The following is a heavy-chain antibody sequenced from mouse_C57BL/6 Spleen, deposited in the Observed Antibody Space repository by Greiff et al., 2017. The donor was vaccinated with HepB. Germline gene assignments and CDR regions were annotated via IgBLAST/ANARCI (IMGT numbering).Heavy chain of an antibody. CDR1: GYTFTSYW. V-gene: IGHV1-53*01. D-gene: IGHD2-5*01. CDR2: INPSNGGT. CDR3: ARRGLDYSKRGYAMDY. J-gene: IGHJ4*01. Sequence: QVQLQQPGTELVKPGASVKLSCKASGYTFTSYWMHWVKQRPGQGLEWIGNINPSNGGTNYNEKFKSKATLTVDKSSSTAYMQLSSLTSEDSAVYYCARRGLDYSKRGYAMDYWGQGTSVTVSS.